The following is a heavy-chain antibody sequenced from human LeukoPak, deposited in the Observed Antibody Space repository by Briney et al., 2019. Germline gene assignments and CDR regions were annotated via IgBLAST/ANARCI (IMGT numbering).Heavy chain of an antibody. Sequence: GGSLRLSCAASGFTFSVAWMSWVRQAPGKGLEWVGRIKSQTGGGTTDYAAPVKGRFSISRDDSKNTLYLQMNSLKTEDTAVYYCTRVGTTWFHSWGQGTLVTVSS. J-gene: IGHJ5*01. D-gene: IGHD1-26*01. CDR3: TRVGTTWFHS. V-gene: IGHV3-15*01. CDR1: GFTFSVAW. CDR2: IKSQTGGGTT.